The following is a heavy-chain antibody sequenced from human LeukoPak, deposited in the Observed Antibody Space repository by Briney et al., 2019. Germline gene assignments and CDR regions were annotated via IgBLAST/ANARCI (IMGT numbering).Heavy chain of an antibody. CDR3: ARDESSSSWTYYYYYYMDV. CDR1: EFSVGSNY. V-gene: IGHV3-11*04. CDR2: ISSSGSTI. D-gene: IGHD6-13*01. J-gene: IGHJ6*03. Sequence: PGGSLRLSCAASEFSVGSNYMTWVRQAPGKGLEWVSYISSSGSTIYYADSVKGRFTISRDNAKNSLYLQMNSLRAEDTAVYYCARDESSSSWTYYYYYYMDVWGKGTTVTVSS.